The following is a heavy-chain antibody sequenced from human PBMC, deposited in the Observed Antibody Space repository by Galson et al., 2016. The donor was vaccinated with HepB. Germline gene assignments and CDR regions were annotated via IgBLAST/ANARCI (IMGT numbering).Heavy chain of an antibody. CDR2: ISECVANT. D-gene: IGHD3-10*01. CDR3: AKDNGSGSSMLYFLDH. J-gene: IGHJ4*02. V-gene: IGHV3-23*01. CDR1: GFSFSSYA. Sequence: SLRLSCAASGFSFSSYAINWVRQAPGQGLEWVAAISECVANTYYAHDVKGRFTISRDNFKSTVYLEMNSLRADDTAVYYCAKDNGSGSSMLYFLDHWGQGTLVTVS.